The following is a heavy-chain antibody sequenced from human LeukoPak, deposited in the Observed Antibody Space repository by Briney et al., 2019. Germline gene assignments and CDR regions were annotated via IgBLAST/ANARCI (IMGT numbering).Heavy chain of an antibody. V-gene: IGHV3-7*01. CDR1: GFTFSSYW. CDR3: ARDSYYYGSGSGGYYGMDV. J-gene: IGHJ6*02. Sequence: GGSLRLSCAASGFTFSSYWMSWVRQAPGKGLEWVANIKQDGSEKYYVDSVKGRFTISRDNAKNSLYLQMNSLRAEDTAVYYCARDSYYYGSGSGGYYGMDVWGQGTTVTVSS. D-gene: IGHD3-10*01. CDR2: IKQDGSEK.